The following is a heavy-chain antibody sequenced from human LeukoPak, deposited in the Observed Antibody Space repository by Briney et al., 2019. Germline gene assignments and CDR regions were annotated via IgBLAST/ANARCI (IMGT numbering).Heavy chain of an antibody. CDR3: ARSSYYYGSGRYFDY. CDR1: GFTFSSYA. V-gene: IGHV3-64*02. D-gene: IGHD3-10*01. J-gene: IGHJ4*02. CDR2: ISSNGGST. Sequence: GGSLRLSCAASGFTFSSYAMHWVRQAPGKGLEYVSAISSNGGSTYYADSVKGRFTISRDNSKNTLYLQMGGLRAEDMAVYYCARSSYYYGSGRYFDYWGQGTLVTVSS.